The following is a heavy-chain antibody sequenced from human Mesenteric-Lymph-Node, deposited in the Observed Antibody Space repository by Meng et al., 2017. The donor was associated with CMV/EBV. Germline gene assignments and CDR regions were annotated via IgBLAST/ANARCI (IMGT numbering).Heavy chain of an antibody. J-gene: IGHJ6*02. CDR1: GFTVSSNY. Sequence: GESLKISCAVSGFTVSSNYMSWVRQAPGKGLEWVSVIYSDGTTYYADSVKGRFTISRDNSKNTLYVQMNSLRGEDTAVYYCARAVGAYYYYFDMDVWGQGTAVTVSS. CDR2: IYSDGTT. CDR3: ARAVGAYYYYFDMDV. D-gene: IGHD2-15*01. V-gene: IGHV3-66*02.